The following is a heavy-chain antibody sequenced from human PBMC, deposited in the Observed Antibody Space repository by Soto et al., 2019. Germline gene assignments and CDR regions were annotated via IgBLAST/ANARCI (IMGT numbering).Heavy chain of an antibody. D-gene: IGHD1-26*01. CDR3: ATSWSDDAFDI. CDR2: INPSGGST. Sequence: ASVKVSCKASGYTFTSYYMHWVRQAPGQGLEWMGRINPSGGSTSYAQKFQGRVTMTRNTSISTAYMELSSLRSEDTAVYYCATSWSDDAFDIWGQGTMVTVS. CDR1: GYTFTSYY. V-gene: IGHV1-46*01. J-gene: IGHJ3*02.